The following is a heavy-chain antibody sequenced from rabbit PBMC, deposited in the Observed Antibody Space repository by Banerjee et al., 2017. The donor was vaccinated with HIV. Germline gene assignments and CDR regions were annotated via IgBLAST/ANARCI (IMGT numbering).Heavy chain of an antibody. CDR1: GISFSSSYW. V-gene: IGHV1S45*01. J-gene: IGHJ4*01. D-gene: IGHD1-1*01. CDR3: ARAQYGISAYWYAFDL. CDR2: IFVGGGGST. Sequence: QQQLEESGGGLVKPGGTLTLTCKASGISFSSSYWICWVRQAPGKGLEWIACIFVGGGGSTYYASWAKGRFPISKTSPTTVTLQMTSLTAADTATYFCARAQYGISAYWYAFDLWGQGTLVTVS.